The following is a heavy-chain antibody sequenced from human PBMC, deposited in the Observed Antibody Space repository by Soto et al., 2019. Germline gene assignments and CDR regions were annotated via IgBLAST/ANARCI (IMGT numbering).Heavy chain of an antibody. Sequence: SETLSLTCTVSGGSISSYYWSWIRQPPGKGLEWIGYIYYSGSTNYNPSLKSRVTISVDTSKNQFSLKLSSVTAADTAVYYCARHEPLLAQVATIFDYWGQGTLVTVSS. J-gene: IGHJ4*02. CDR1: GGSISSYY. CDR2: IYYSGST. D-gene: IGHD5-12*01. CDR3: ARHEPLLAQVATIFDY. V-gene: IGHV4-59*08.